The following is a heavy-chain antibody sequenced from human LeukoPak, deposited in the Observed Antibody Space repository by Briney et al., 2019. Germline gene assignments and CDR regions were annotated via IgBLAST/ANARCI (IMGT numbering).Heavy chain of an antibody. D-gene: IGHD3-10*01. V-gene: IGHV3-23*01. CDR1: GFTFSSYA. J-gene: IGHJ2*01. CDR3: AKAAGEAQWYFDL. Sequence: GGTLRLSCAASGFTFSSYAMNWVRQAPGKGLEWVSAISGSGGSTYYADSVKGRFTISRDNSKNTLYLQMNSLRAEDTAVYYCAKAAGEAQWYFDLWGRGTLVTVSS. CDR2: ISGSGGST.